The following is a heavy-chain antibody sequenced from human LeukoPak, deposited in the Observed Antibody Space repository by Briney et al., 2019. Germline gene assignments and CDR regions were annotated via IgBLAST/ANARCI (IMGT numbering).Heavy chain of an antibody. CDR1: GLFLSSYA. CDR2: ISYEGNNK. Sequence: GGSLSLSCAASGLFLSSYAMHWVRQAPGRGLEGVAVISYEGNNKYYTDSVRGRFTISRDNSKNTVYLQMNTLRGEDTAVYYCATGNGSGWSYFDYWGQGTLVTVSS. V-gene: IGHV3-30*14. J-gene: IGHJ4*02. CDR3: ATGNGSGWSYFDY. D-gene: IGHD6-19*01.